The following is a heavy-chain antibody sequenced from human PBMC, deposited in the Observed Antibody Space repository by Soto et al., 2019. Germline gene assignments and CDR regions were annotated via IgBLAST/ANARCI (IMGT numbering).Heavy chain of an antibody. CDR2: IFYSGST. Sequence: QVQLQEAGPGLVKPSQTLSLTCTVSGDSISGGDYYWGWIRQPPGKGLEWIGYIFYSGSTYYNPSRKSRVTISVDTSKNQVSLRLTSVTAADTAVYYCGRIDGSGYYLHNWGQGTLVTVSS. D-gene: IGHD3-22*01. J-gene: IGHJ4*02. CDR1: GDSISGGDYY. V-gene: IGHV4-30-4*01. CDR3: GRIDGSGYYLHN.